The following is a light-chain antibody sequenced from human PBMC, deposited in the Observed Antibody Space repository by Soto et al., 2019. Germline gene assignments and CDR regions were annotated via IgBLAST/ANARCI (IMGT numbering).Light chain of an antibody. Sequence: EIVLTQSPGTLSLSPGERATLSCRASQSVSSDYLAWYQQKPGQAPRLLIYGASSRAAGIPGRFSGSGSGTDFTLTISRLEPEDFAVYYCHQYGRSPMHSFGQGTKVDIK. CDR3: HQYGRSPMHS. V-gene: IGKV3-20*01. CDR2: GAS. CDR1: QSVSSDY. J-gene: IGKJ2*03.